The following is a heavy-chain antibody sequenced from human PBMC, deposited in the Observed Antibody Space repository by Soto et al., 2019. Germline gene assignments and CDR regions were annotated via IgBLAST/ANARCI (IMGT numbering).Heavy chain of an antibody. CDR1: GFTFSSYS. CDR3: ARDSRGYSGYDYFPVVTLFPGDDAFDI. Sequence: GGSLRLSCAASGFTFSSYSMNWVRQAPGKGLEWVSYISSSSSTIYYADSVKGRFTISRDNAKNSLYLQMNSLRDEGTAVYYCARDSRGYSGYDYFPVVTLFPGDDAFDIWGQGTMVTVSS. D-gene: IGHD5-12*01. V-gene: IGHV3-48*02. CDR2: ISSSSSTI. J-gene: IGHJ3*02.